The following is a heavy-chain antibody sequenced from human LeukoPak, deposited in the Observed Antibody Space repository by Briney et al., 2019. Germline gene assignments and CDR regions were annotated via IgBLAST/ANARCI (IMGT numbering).Heavy chain of an antibody. J-gene: IGHJ6*03. CDR1: GGSISSSSYY. Sequence: SETLSLTCTVSGGSISSSSYYWGWSRQPPGGGLEWRGGFFYSGSTYYSPSLNRRVPISVDTSNNQFSLKLSSVPAADTALYYCARHCRDGYKHLGAYYYYYMDVWGKGTTVTVSS. V-gene: IGHV4-39*01. CDR3: ARHCRDGYKHLGAYYYYYMDV. D-gene: IGHD5-24*01. CDR2: FFYSGST.